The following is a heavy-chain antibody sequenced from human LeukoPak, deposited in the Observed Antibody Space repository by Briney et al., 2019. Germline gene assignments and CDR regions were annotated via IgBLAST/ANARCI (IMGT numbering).Heavy chain of an antibody. CDR3: ARSLNGDPPDFDY. CDR1: GFTFSRSA. J-gene: IGHJ4*02. D-gene: IGHD4-17*01. CDR2: IWYDGSNK. V-gene: IGHV3-33*08. Sequence: GGSLRLSCEASGFTFSRSAMHWVRQAPGKGLGWVAAIWYDGSNKYYADSVKGRFTISRDNSKNTLYLQMNSLRAEDTAVYYCARSLNGDPPDFDYWGQGTLVTVSS.